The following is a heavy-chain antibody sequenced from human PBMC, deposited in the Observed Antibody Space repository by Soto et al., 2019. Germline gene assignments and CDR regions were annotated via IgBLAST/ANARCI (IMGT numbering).Heavy chain of an antibody. Sequence: PGGSLRLSCAASGFTFSIYGMHWVRHAPGKGLEWVAVIWYDGSNKYYADSVKGRFTISRDNSKNTLYLQMNSLRAEDTAVYYCAQATVTLYYYYYGMDVWGQGTTVTVSS. J-gene: IGHJ6*02. CDR1: GFTFSIYG. CDR2: IWYDGSNK. D-gene: IGHD4-4*01. V-gene: IGHV3-33*01. CDR3: AQATVTLYYYYYGMDV.